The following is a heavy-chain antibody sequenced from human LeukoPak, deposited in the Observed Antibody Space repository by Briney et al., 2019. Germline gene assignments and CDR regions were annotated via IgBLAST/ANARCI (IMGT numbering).Heavy chain of an antibody. V-gene: IGHV5-51*01. CDR1: GYNFAEYW. D-gene: IGHD2/OR15-2a*01. CDR3: ARHFYDTTTYYSSFDF. J-gene: IGHJ4*02. Sequence: GESLKISCKGSGYNFAEYWIGWVRQMPGKGLGWVAFIYPGDSDRRYSPPFQGQVTVSADKSINTVYLQWGNLKASDTAMYYCARHFYDTTTYYSSFDFWGQGNLVTVSS. CDR2: IYPGDSDR.